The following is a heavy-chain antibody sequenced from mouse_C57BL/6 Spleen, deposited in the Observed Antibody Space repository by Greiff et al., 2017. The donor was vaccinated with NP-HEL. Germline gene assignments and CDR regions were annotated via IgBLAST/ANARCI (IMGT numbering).Heavy chain of an antibody. Sequence: VQLQQSGAELARPGASVKLSCKASGYTFTSYGISWVKQRTGQGLEWIGEIYPRSGNTYYTEKFKGKATLTADKSSSTAYMELRSLTAEDSAVYFCARCEVTTLDYWGQGTTLTVSS. V-gene: IGHV1-81*01. CDR1: GYTFTSYG. CDR2: IYPRSGNT. J-gene: IGHJ2*01. D-gene: IGHD2-2*01. CDR3: ARCEVTTLDY.